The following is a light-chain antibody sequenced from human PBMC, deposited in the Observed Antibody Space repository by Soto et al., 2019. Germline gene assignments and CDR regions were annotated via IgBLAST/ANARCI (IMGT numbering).Light chain of an antibody. Sequence: QSVLTQPASVSGSPGESITISCTGTSSDVGSYNLVSWYQQPPGKAPKLMIYEVTKRPSGVSNRFSGSKSGNTASLTISGLQAEDEADYYCCSYAGRGVVFGGGTKVTVL. J-gene: IGLJ2*01. V-gene: IGLV2-23*02. CDR3: CSYAGRGVV. CDR2: EVT. CDR1: SSDVGSYNL.